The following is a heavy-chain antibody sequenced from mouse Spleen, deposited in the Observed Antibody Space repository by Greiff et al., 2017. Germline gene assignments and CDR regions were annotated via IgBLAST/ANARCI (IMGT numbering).Heavy chain of an antibody. CDR3: ARVEDSYPGY. Sequence: QVQLQQPGAELVKPGASVKLSCKASGYTFTSYWMQWVKQRPGQGLEWIGEIDPSDSYTNYNQKFKGKATLTVDTSSSTAYMQLSSLTSEDSAVYYCARVEDSYPGYWGQGTSVTVSS. CDR2: IDPSDSYT. J-gene: IGHJ4*01. V-gene: IGHV1-50*01. CDR1: GYTFTSYW.